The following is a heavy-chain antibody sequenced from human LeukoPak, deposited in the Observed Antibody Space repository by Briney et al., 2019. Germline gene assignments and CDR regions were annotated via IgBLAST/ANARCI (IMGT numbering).Heavy chain of an antibody. CDR3: AKDPDYYGSGSSYNLDYFDY. CDR2: ISGSGGST. Sequence: GVSLTLSCGASGFTFSSYPMSWAPQAPGKGRECVSAISGSGGSTYYADCVKGGFTMSRDNSKNTLYLKMNRLRAEDRAVYYCAKDPDYYGSGSSYNLDYFDYWGQGTLVTVSS. J-gene: IGHJ4*02. D-gene: IGHD3-10*01. CDR1: GFTFSSYP. V-gene: IGHV3-23*01.